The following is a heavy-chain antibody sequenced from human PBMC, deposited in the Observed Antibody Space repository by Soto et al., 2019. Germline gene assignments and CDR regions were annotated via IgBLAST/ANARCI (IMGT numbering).Heavy chain of an antibody. CDR3: AHSRGIAATNYYYYYGMDV. J-gene: IGHJ6*02. Sequence: SGPTLVNPTQTLTLTCTFSGFSLSTSGVGVGWIRQPPGKALEWLALIYWDDDKRYSPSLKSRLTITKETSKNQVVLTMTNMDPVDTATYYCAHSRGIAATNYYYYYGMDVWGQGTTVTVSS. CDR2: IYWDDDK. CDR1: GFSLSTSGVG. V-gene: IGHV2-5*02. D-gene: IGHD6-13*01.